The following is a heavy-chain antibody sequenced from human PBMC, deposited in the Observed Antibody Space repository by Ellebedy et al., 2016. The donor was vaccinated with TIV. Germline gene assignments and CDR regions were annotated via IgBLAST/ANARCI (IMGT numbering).Heavy chain of an antibody. V-gene: IGHV1-24*01. CDR2: FDPEDGET. D-gene: IGHD3-9*01. Sequence: AASVKVSCKVSGYTLTELSMHWVRQAPGKGLEWMGGFDPEDGETIYAQKFQGRVTMTEDTSTDTAYMELSSLRSEDTAVYYCATGGLNVLRYIRFVGEMDVWGQGTTVTVSS. J-gene: IGHJ6*02. CDR3: ATGGLNVLRYIRFVGEMDV. CDR1: GYTLTELS.